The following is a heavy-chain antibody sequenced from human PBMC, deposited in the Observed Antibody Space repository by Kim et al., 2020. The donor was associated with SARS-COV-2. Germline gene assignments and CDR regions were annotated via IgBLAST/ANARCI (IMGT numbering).Heavy chain of an antibody. V-gene: IGHV3-23*01. Sequence: SVKGRFTISRDNSKNTLYLQMNSLGAEDTAVYYCAKEVRGVIITRGAFDIWGQGTMVTVSS. CDR3: AKEVRGVIITRGAFDI. J-gene: IGHJ3*02. D-gene: IGHD3-10*01.